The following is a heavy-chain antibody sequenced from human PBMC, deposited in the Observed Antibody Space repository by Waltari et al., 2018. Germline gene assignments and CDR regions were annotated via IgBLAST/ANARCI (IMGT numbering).Heavy chain of an antibody. Sequence: QLQLQESGPGLVKPSETLSPTCTVSGGSISSSSYYWGWIRQPPGRGLEWIGSIYYSGSTYYNPSPKSRVTISVDTSKNQFSLKLSSVTAADTAVYYCARGWVPAASDGFDPWGQGTLVTVSS. CDR3: ARGWVPAASDGFDP. D-gene: IGHD2-2*01. CDR1: GGSISSSSYY. J-gene: IGHJ5*02. V-gene: IGHV4-39*07. CDR2: IYYSGST.